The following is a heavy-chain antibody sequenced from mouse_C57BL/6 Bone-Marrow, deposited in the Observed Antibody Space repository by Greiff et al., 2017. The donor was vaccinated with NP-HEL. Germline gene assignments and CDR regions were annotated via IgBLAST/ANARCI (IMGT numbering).Heavy chain of an antibody. CDR3: ASEAGGLYYFDY. D-gene: IGHD3-2*02. CDR1: GYTFTSYG. CDR2: IYPRSGNT. V-gene: IGHV1-81*01. Sequence: VQLQQSGAELARPGASVKLSCKASGYTFTSYGISWVKQRTGQGLEWIGEIYPRSGNTYYNEKFKGKATLTADKSSSTAYMELRSLTSEDSAVYVCASEAGGLYYFDYWGQGTTLTVSS. J-gene: IGHJ2*01.